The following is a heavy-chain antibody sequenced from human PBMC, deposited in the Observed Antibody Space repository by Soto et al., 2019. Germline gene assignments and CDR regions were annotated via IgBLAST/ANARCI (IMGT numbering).Heavy chain of an antibody. Sequence: QVQLVQSGAEVKKPGASVKVSCKASGYTFTSYAMHWVRQAPGQRLEWMGWINAGNGNTKYSQKFQGRVTITRDTPASTAYMELSSLRSEDTAVYYCARGGYCSSTSCRSYGMDVWGQGTTFTVSS. D-gene: IGHD2-2*01. CDR2: INAGNGNT. J-gene: IGHJ6*02. V-gene: IGHV1-3*01. CDR3: ARGGYCSSTSCRSYGMDV. CDR1: GYTFTSYA.